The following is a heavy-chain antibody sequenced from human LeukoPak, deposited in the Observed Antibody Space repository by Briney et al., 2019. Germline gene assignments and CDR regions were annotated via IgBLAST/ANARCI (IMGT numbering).Heavy chain of an antibody. V-gene: IGHV3-21*01. CDR2: ISSSSSYI. CDR1: GFTFSSYS. J-gene: IGHJ4*02. D-gene: IGHD6-19*01. Sequence: GGSLRLSCAASGFTFSSYSMNWVRQAPGKGLEWVSSISSSSSYIYYADSAKGRFTISRDNAKNSLYLQMNSLRAEDTAVYYCARDRPLSSGWYLYYFDYWGQGTLVTVSS. CDR3: ARDRPLSSGWYLYYFDY.